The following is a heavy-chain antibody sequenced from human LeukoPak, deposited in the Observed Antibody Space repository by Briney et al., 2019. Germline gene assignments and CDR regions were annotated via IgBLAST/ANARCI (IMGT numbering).Heavy chain of an antibody. CDR1: GGSISSYY. J-gene: IGHJ4*02. Sequence: SETLSLTCTVSGGSISSYYWSWIRQPPGKGLEWIGYIYYSGSTNYNPSLKSRVTISVDTSKSQFSLKLSSVTAADTAVYYCARGYGGYYYGVDYWGQGTLVTVSS. CDR2: IYYSGST. D-gene: IGHD3-22*01. CDR3: ARGYGGYYYGVDY. V-gene: IGHV4-59*01.